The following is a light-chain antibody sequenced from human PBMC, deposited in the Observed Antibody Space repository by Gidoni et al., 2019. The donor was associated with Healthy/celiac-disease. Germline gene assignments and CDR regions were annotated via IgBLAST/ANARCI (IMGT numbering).Light chain of an antibody. Sequence: EIVLTQSPGTLSLSPGERATLSCRASQCVSSSYLAWYQQKPGQAPRLLIYGASSRATGIPDRFSGSGSGTDFTLTISRLEPEDFAVYYCQQYGSSPLTFXQXTKVEIK. CDR1: QCVSSSY. V-gene: IGKV3-20*01. J-gene: IGKJ1*01. CDR2: GAS. CDR3: QQYGSSPLT.